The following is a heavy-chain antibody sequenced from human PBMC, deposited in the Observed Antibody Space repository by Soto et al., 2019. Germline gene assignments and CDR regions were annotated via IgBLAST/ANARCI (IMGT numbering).Heavy chain of an antibody. CDR3: ARARMVRGVIYYYGMDV. CDR2: IYYRGST. V-gene: IGHV4-31*11. Sequence: QVQLQESGPGLVKSSQTLSLTCAVSGGSISSGGNYWSWIRQHPGKGREWIGYIYYRGSTYYNPSPKSRVTISVDTSKNQFSLKLNSVTAADTAVYYCARARMVRGVIYYYGMDVWGQGTTVTVSS. CDR1: GGSISSGGNY. J-gene: IGHJ6*02. D-gene: IGHD3-10*01.